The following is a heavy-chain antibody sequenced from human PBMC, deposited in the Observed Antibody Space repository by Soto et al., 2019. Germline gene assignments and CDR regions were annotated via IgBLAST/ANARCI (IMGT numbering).Heavy chain of an antibody. D-gene: IGHD5-12*01. J-gene: IGHJ3*02. CDR2: IYYSGST. CDR1: GGSISSYY. CDR3: AIWGRIVATSLLEAFDI. Sequence: SETLSLTCTVSGGSISSYYWSWIRQPPGKGLEWIGYIYYSGSTNYNPSLKSRVTISVDTSKNQFSLKLSSVTAADTAVYYCAIWGRIVATSLLEAFDIWGQGTMVTVSS. V-gene: IGHV4-59*01.